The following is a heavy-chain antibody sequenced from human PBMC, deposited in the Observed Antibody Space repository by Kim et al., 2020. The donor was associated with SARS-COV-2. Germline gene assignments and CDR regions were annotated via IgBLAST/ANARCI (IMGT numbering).Heavy chain of an antibody. CDR3: ARRYDTSGYVFEY. D-gene: IGHD3-22*01. V-gene: IGHV3-7*01. Sequence: YVGSVKGRFTISRDHAKNSLFLQMHSLRAEDTAVYYCARRYDTSGYVFEYLGQGTQVTVSS. J-gene: IGHJ4*02.